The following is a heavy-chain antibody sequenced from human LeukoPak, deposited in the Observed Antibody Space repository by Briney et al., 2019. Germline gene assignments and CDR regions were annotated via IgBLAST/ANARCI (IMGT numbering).Heavy chain of an antibody. CDR2: ISWNSGSI. Sequence: GGSLRLSCAASGFTFSSYSMNWVRQAPGKGLEWVSGISWNSGSIGYADSVKGRFTISRDNAKNSLYLQMNSLRAEDTALYYCAKDIIDTVSGSYFSYWGQGTLVTVSS. J-gene: IGHJ4*02. V-gene: IGHV3-9*01. D-gene: IGHD1-26*01. CDR1: GFTFSSYS. CDR3: AKDIIDTVSGSYFSY.